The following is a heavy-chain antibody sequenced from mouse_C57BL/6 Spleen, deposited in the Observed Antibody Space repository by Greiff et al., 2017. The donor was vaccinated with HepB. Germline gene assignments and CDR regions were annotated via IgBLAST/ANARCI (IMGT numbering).Heavy chain of an antibody. J-gene: IGHJ4*01. D-gene: IGHD2-4*01. CDR1: GYTFTSYW. CDR2: IYPGSGST. V-gene: IGHV1-55*01. CDR3: ARWGDYEGAMDY. Sequence: QVQLQQSGAELVKPGASVEMSCKASGYTFTSYWITWVKQRPGQGLEWIGDIYPGSGSTNYNEKFKSKATLTVDTSSSTAYMQLSSLTSEDSAVYYCARWGDYEGAMDYWGQGTSVTVSS.